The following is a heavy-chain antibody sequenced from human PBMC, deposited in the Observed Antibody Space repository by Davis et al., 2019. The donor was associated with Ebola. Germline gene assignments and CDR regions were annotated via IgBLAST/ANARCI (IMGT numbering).Heavy chain of an antibody. J-gene: IGHJ4*02. D-gene: IGHD3-16*01. CDR3: AKPGGLIAYYFDY. V-gene: IGHV3-53*01. CDR2: IYSGGST. CDR1: GFTVSSNY. Sequence: PGGSLRLSCAASGFTVSSNYMSWVRQAPGKGLEWVSVIYSGGSTYYADSVKGRFTISRDNSKNTLYLQMNSLRAEDTAVYYCAKPGGLIAYYFDYWGQGTLVTVSS.